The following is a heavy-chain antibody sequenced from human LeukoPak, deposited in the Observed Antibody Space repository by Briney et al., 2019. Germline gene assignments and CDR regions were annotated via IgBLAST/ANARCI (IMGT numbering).Heavy chain of an antibody. V-gene: IGHV1-46*01. CDR2: INPSGVTT. D-gene: IGHD3-3*01. J-gene: IGHJ4*02. CDR1: GYTFSTYG. Sequence: ASVKVSCKSSGYTFSTYGISWVRQAPGRGLEWMGIINPSGVTTAYGQKFQGRVTMTRDTSTSTVYMEMTNMTSEDTAVYFCASWASYNTGWVFWGQGTLVTVSS. CDR3: ASWASYNTGWVF.